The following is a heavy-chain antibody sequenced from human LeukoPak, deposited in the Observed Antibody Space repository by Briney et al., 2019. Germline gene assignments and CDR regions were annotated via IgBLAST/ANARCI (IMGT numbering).Heavy chain of an antibody. V-gene: IGHV1-8*02. Sequence: ASVKVSCKASGYTFTSYAMNWVRQATGQGLEWMGWMNPNSGNTGYAQKFQGRVTMTRNTSISTAYMELSSLRSEDTAVYYCARLVSVDYDGNSWKDYWGQGTLVTVSS. J-gene: IGHJ4*02. D-gene: IGHD4-23*01. CDR1: GYTFTSYA. CDR3: ARLVSVDYDGNSWKDY. CDR2: MNPNSGNT.